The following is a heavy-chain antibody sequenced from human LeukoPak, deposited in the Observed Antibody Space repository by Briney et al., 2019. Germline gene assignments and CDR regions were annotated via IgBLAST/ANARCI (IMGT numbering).Heavy chain of an antibody. CDR3: ARLYYYDSSGYPDY. Sequence: SETLSLTCSVSGGSISSYYWSWIRQPPGKGLEWIGYIYYSGSTNYNPSLKSRVTISVDTSKNQFSLKLSSVTAADTAVYYCARLYYYDSSGYPDYWGQGTLVTVSS. D-gene: IGHD3-22*01. J-gene: IGHJ4*02. CDR2: IYYSGST. CDR1: GGSISSYY. V-gene: IGHV4-59*08.